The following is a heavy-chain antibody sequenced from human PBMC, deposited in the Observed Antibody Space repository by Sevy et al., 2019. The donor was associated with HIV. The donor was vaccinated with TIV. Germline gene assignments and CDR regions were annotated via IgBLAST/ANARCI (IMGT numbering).Heavy chain of an antibody. Sequence: GGSLRLSCAASGFTFSSYGMHWVRQAPGKGLEWVAVIWYDGSNKYYADSVKGLFTISRDNSKNTLYLQMNSLRAEDTAVYYCARTNYYDSSGYYDYWGQGTLVTVSS. D-gene: IGHD3-22*01. CDR1: GFTFSSYG. CDR2: IWYDGSNK. J-gene: IGHJ4*02. CDR3: ARTNYYDSSGYYDY. V-gene: IGHV3-33*01.